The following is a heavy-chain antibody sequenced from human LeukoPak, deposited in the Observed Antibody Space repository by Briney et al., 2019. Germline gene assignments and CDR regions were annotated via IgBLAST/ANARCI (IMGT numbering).Heavy chain of an antibody. D-gene: IGHD3-22*01. J-gene: IGHJ4*02. V-gene: IGHV3-30-3*01. Sequence: PGRSLRLSCAASGFTFSSYAMDWVRQAPGKGLEWVAFISYDGSNKYYADSVKGRFTISRDNSKNTLYLQMNSLRAEDTAVYYCARGGITMIVVVPTPVDYWGQGTLVTVSS. CDR3: ARGGITMIVVVPTPVDY. CDR2: ISYDGSNK. CDR1: GFTFSSYA.